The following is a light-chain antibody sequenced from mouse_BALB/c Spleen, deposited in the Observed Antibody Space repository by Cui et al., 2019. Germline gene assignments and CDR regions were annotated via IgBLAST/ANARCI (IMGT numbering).Light chain of an antibody. J-gene: IGKJ1*01. CDR3: HQWSSYPWT. CDR1: SSVSY. CDR2: STS. Sequence: QIVLTQSPAIMSASLAEEITLTCSGSSSVSYMHWYQQKSGTSPKPLIYSTSNLASGVPSRFSGSGSGTFYSLTISSVEAEDAADYYCHQWSSYPWTFGGGTKLEIK. V-gene: IGKV4-80*01.